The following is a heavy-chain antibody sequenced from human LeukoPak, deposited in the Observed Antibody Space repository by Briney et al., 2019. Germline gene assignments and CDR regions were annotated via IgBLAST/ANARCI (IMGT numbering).Heavy chain of an antibody. J-gene: IGHJ4*02. CDR1: GGSISSYY. CDR3: ARATRGYSYGYYFDY. V-gene: IGHV4-4*07. D-gene: IGHD5-18*01. CDR2: IYTSGST. Sequence: SETLSLTCTVSGGSISSYYWSWIRQPAGKGLEWIGRIYTSGSTNYNPSLKSRVTMSVDTSKNQFSLKLSSMTAADTAVYYCARATRGYSYGYYFDYWGQGTLVTVSS.